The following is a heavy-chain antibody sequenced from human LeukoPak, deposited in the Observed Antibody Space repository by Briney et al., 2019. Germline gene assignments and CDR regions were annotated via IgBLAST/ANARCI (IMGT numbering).Heavy chain of an antibody. CDR1: GFTFSSYA. D-gene: IGHD3-10*01. V-gene: IGHV3-23*01. CDR3: AKDRGTILLWFGNNWFDP. J-gene: IGHJ5*02. CDR2: ISGSGGST. Sequence: PGGSLRLSCAASGFTFSSYAMSWVRQAPGKGLEWVSAISGSGGSTYYADSVKGRFTISRDNSKNTLYLQMNSLRAEDTAVYYCAKDRGTILLWFGNNWFDPWGQGTLVTVSS.